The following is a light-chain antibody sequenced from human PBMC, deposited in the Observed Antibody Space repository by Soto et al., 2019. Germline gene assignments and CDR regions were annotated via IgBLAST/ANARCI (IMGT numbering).Light chain of an antibody. J-gene: IGLJ1*01. CDR1: SSDVGTYKY. V-gene: IGLV2-11*01. CDR3: NSYTTSNTRQIV. CDR2: DVT. Sequence: QSVLTQPRSVSGSPGQSVAISCTGTSSDVGTYKYVSWYQQHPGKAPKLIIYDVTERPSGVPDRFSASKSGNTASLTISGLQAEDEADYYCNSYTTSNTRQIVFGTGTKVTVL.